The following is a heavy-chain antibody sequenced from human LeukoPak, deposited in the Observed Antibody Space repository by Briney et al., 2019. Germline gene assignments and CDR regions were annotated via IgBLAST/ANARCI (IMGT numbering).Heavy chain of an antibody. CDR2: IAYDGSSK. D-gene: IGHD1-26*01. V-gene: IGHV3-30*04. CDR1: EFTFRSYA. J-gene: IGHJ4*02. CDR3: ARVHTERASLPPFDH. Sequence: GGSLRLSCEASEFTFRSYAMHWVRQAPGKGLEWVALIAYDGSSKYYADSVRGRFSISRDNSKNTLYLEMNSLRRDDTAVYFCARVHTERASLPPFDHWGQGSLVTVSS.